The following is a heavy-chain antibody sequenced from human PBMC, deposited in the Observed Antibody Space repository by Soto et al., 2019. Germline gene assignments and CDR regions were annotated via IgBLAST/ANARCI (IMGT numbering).Heavy chain of an antibody. V-gene: IGHV3-9*01. CDR2: ISWNSGSI. J-gene: IGHJ3*02. Sequence: EVQLVESGGGLVQPGRSLRLSCAASGFTFDDYAMHWVRQAPGKGLECVSGISWNSGSIGYADSVKGRFTISRDNAKNSLYLQMNSLRAEDTALYYCAKAITMIVVVTAAFDIWGQGTMVTVSS. CDR1: GFTFDDYA. D-gene: IGHD3-22*01. CDR3: AKAITMIVVVTAAFDI.